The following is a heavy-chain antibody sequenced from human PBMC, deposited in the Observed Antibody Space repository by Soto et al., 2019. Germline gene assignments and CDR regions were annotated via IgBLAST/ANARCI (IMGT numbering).Heavy chain of an antibody. CDR1: GGTFSSYA. J-gene: IGHJ3*02. V-gene: IGHV1-69*13. Sequence: GASVNVSCKASGGTFSSYAISWVRQAPGQGLDWMGGIIPIFGTANYAQKFQGRVTITADESTSTAYMELSSLRSEDTAVYYCAREFGYSSSWEAPDGAFDIWGQGTMVTVSS. D-gene: IGHD6-13*01. CDR2: IIPIFGTA. CDR3: AREFGYSSSWEAPDGAFDI.